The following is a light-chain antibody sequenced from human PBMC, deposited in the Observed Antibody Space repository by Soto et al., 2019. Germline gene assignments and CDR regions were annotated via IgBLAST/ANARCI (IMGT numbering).Light chain of an antibody. CDR2: GAS. CDR3: QKYNSAPRT. CDR1: ERVASNY. Sequence: EVELTQSPGTLSLSAGESATLFCRASERVASNYLAWYQQKPGQAPRLLIYGASSRATGIPDRFSGSGSGTELTITISSLQPEDFATYYGQKYNSAPRTFGQGTKVDIK. V-gene: IGKV3-20*01. J-gene: IGKJ1*01.